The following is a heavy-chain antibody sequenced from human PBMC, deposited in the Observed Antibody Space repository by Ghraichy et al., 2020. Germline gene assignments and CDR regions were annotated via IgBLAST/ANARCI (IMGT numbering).Heavy chain of an antibody. CDR3: ARGGYDFWSGYFWVYYYMDV. CDR2: ISSSSSTI. Sequence: GGSLRLSCAASGFTFSSYSMNWVRQAPGKGLEWVSYISSSSSTIYYADSVKGRFTISRDNAKNSLYLQMNSLRDEDTAVYYCARGGYDFWSGYFWVYYYMDVGGKGTTVTVSS. J-gene: IGHJ6*03. V-gene: IGHV3-48*02. D-gene: IGHD3-3*01. CDR1: GFTFSSYS.